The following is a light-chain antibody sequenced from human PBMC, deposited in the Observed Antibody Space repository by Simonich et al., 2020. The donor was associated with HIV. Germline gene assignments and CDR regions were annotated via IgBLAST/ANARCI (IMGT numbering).Light chain of an antibody. Sequence: QSALTQPASVSGSPGQSITISCTGTSSDVGSYNFVSWYQQHPGKAPKLMIYEGSKRPSGVSNRFSGSKSGNTASLTISGLQAEDEADYYCCSYASTRSYVFGTGTKVTVL. CDR2: EGS. CDR3: CSYASTRSYV. J-gene: IGLJ1*01. CDR1: SSDVGSYNF. V-gene: IGLV2-23*01.